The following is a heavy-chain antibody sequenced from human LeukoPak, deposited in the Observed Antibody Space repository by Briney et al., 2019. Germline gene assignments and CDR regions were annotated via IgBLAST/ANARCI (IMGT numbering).Heavy chain of an antibody. D-gene: IGHD2-15*01. V-gene: IGHV1-18*04. CDR2: ISAYNGNT. CDR3: ARDGFTEGYCSGGSGYTQGADAFDI. Sequence: ASVKVSCKASGYTFTGYYMHWVRQAPGQGLEWMGWISAYNGNTNYAQKLQGRVTMTTDTSTSTAYMELRSLRTDDTAVYYCARDGFTEGYCSGGSGYTQGADAFDIWGQGTMVTVSS. CDR1: GYTFTGYY. J-gene: IGHJ3*02.